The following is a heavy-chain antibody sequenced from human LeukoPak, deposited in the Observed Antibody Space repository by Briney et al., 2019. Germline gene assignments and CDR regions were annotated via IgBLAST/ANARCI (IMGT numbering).Heavy chain of an antibody. CDR2: IGSSSSSI. J-gene: IGHJ4*02. Sequence: PGGSLRLSCAASGFAFSSYSFNWVRQTPGKGLEGVSYIGSSSSSIYYADSVKGRFTISRDNAKNTLYLQMNSLRAEDAAVYYCARDHMGGMFRLFDFWGQGTLVTVSS. V-gene: IGHV3-21*05. CDR3: ARDHMGGMFRLFDF. D-gene: IGHD3-10*02. CDR1: GFAFSSYS.